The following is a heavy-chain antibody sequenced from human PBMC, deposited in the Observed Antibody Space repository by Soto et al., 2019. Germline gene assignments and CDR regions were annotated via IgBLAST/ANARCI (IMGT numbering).Heavy chain of an antibody. CDR2: ISGSGGST. D-gene: IGHD1-26*01. CDR1: GFTFSSYA. V-gene: IGHV3-23*01. J-gene: IGHJ3*02. CDR3: ATHVYYSGSYWDAFYI. Sequence: EVQLLESGGGLVQPGGSLRLSCAASGFTFSSYAMSWVRQAPGKGLEWVSAISGSGGSTYYADSVKGRFTISRDNSKNTLYLQMNSLRAEDTAVYYCATHVYYSGSYWDAFYIWGQGTMVTVSS.